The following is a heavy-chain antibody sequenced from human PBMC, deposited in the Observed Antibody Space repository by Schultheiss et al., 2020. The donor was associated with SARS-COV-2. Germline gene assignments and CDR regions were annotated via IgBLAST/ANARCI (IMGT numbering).Heavy chain of an antibody. Sequence: SETLSLTCTVSGGSISSSSYYWSWIRQPPGKGLEWIGYIYYSGSTYYNPSLKSRVTISVDTSKNQFSLKLSSVTAADTAVYYCAREGVVVDWGQGTLVTVSS. CDR2: IYYSGST. CDR1: GGSISSSSYY. D-gene: IGHD2-15*01. V-gene: IGHV4-30-4*01. J-gene: IGHJ4*02. CDR3: AREGVVVD.